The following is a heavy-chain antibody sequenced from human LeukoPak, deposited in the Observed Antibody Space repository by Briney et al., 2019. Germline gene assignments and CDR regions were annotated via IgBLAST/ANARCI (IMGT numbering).Heavy chain of an antibody. Sequence: GGSLRLSCAASGFTFSDYYMSWIRQAPGKGLEWVSYISSSGSTIYYADSVKGRFTISRDNAKNSLYLQMNSLRAEDTAVYYCARPPSYPMVRGFGMDVWGQGTTVTVSS. CDR1: GFTFSDYY. D-gene: IGHD3-10*01. V-gene: IGHV3-11*01. CDR2: ISSSGSTI. J-gene: IGHJ6*02. CDR3: ARPPSYPMVRGFGMDV.